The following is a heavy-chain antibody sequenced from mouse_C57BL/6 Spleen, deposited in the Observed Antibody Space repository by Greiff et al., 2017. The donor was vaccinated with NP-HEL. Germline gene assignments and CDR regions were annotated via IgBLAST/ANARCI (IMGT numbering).Heavy chain of an antibody. CDR1: GFTFSSYG. CDR3: ARRENYDYENAMDY. CDR2: ISSGGSYT. D-gene: IGHD2-4*01. V-gene: IGHV5-6*02. J-gene: IGHJ4*01. Sequence: EVMLVESGGDLVKPGGSLKLSCAASGFTFSSYGMSWVRQTPDKRLEWVATISSGGSYTYYPASVKGRFTISRDKAKNTLYLQMSSLKSEDTAMYYCARRENYDYENAMDYWGQGTSVTVSS.